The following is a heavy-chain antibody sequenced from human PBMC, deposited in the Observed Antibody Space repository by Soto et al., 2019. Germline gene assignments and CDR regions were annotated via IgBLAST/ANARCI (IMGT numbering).Heavy chain of an antibody. D-gene: IGHD6-6*01. CDR1: GGSFSGYY. Sequence: SETLSLTCAVYGGSFSGYYWSWIRQPPGKGLEWIGEINHSGSTNYNPSLKSRVTISVDTSKNQFSLKLSSVTAADTAVYYCARGGTINSSSSRGTYYYYMDVWGKGTTVTVSS. CDR2: INHSGST. CDR3: ARGGTINSSSSRGTYYYYMDV. J-gene: IGHJ6*03. V-gene: IGHV4-34*01.